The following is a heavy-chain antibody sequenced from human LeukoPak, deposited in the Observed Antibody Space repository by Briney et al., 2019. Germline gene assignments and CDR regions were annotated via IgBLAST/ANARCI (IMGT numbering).Heavy chain of an antibody. Sequence: PGGSLRLSCAASGFTFSSYAMSWVRQAPGKGLEWVSAISGSGGSTYYADSVKGRFTISRDNSKNTLFLQINSLTVEDTAFYYCAKDSYYDGTGYFDCWGQGILVTVSS. CDR1: GFTFSSYA. V-gene: IGHV3-23*01. D-gene: IGHD3-22*01. CDR3: AKDSYYDGTGYFDC. CDR2: ISGSGGST. J-gene: IGHJ4*02.